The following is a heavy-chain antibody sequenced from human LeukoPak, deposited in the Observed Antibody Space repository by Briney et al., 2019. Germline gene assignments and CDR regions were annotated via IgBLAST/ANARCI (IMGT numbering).Heavy chain of an antibody. Sequence: GGSLRLSCAASGFTFSSYAMSWVRQAPGKGLEWVSAISGSGGSTYYADSVKGRFTISRDNSKNTLHLQMNSLRAEDTAVYYCAKTDYSNYGYYYYYMDVWGKGTTVTVSS. CDR1: GFTFSSYA. D-gene: IGHD4-11*01. J-gene: IGHJ6*03. V-gene: IGHV3-23*01. CDR2: ISGSGGST. CDR3: AKTDYSNYGYYYYYMDV.